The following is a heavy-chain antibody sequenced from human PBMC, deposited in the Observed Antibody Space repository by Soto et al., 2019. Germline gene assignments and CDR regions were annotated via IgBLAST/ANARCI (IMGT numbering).Heavy chain of an antibody. V-gene: IGHV3-11*01. CDR3: ARPYYSYYCIDV. CDR2: ISSSGPPI. J-gene: IGHJ6*02. Sequence: GGSLRLSCAASGFTFSNAWMSWGRQAPGKGLEWVSYISSSGPPIYYADSVKGRFTISRDNAKNSLYLQMNSVRPEDTAVYYCARPYYSYYCIDVWGQGTTVTVSS. CDR1: GFTFSNAW.